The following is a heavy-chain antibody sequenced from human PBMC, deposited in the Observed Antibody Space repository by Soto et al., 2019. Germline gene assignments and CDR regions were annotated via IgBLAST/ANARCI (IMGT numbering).Heavy chain of an antibody. CDR3: ARVGSSGWSPDY. CDR1: GGSISGHY. Sequence: SETLSLTCTVSGGSISGHYWIWIRQSPGKRLEWIGYIFYSGSTNYNPSLKSRVTLSVDTSKNQFSLSLGSVTAADTAVYYCARVGSSGWSPDYWGQGTLVTVSS. V-gene: IGHV4-59*11. D-gene: IGHD6-19*01. J-gene: IGHJ4*02. CDR2: IFYSGST.